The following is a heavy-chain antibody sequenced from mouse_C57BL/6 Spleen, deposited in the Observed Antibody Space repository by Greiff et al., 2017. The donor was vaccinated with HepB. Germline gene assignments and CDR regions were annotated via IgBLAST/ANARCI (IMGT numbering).Heavy chain of an antibody. CDR3: ARYGSSSLYAMDY. D-gene: IGHD1-1*01. Sequence: EVQLQQSGPELVKPGASVKISCKASGYTFTDYYMNWVKQSHGKSLEWIGDINPNNGGTSYNQKFKGKATLTVDKSSSTAYMELRSLTSEDSAVYYCARYGSSSLYAMDYWGQGTSVTVSS. CDR1: GYTFTDYY. CDR2: INPNNGGT. V-gene: IGHV1-26*01. J-gene: IGHJ4*01.